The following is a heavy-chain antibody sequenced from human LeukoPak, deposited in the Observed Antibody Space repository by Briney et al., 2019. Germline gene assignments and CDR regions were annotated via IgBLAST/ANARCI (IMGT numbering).Heavy chain of an antibody. Sequence: ASAKVSCKASGYTFTGYYMHWVRQAPGQGLEWMGWINPNSGGTNYAQKFQGRVTMTRDTSISTAYMELSRLRSDDTAVYYCARDQAPYYYGSGSYYNADYWGQGTLVTVSS. D-gene: IGHD3-10*01. CDR2: INPNSGGT. CDR3: ARDQAPYYYGSGSYYNADY. J-gene: IGHJ4*02. V-gene: IGHV1-2*02. CDR1: GYTFTGYY.